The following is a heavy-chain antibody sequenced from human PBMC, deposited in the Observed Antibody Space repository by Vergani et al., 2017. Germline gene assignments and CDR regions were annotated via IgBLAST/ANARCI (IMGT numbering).Heavy chain of an antibody. Sequence: QVQVVQSGAEVKKSGASVKVSCKTSVYTFSNYYMHWARQAPGQGLEWMGIINTSGGHTNYAQKFQGRVTMTRDTSTSTVYMELSSLRSEDTAIYYCARGEYGILTGYRYWGQGTQVTV. CDR1: VYTFSNYY. CDR2: INTSGGHT. J-gene: IGHJ4*02. V-gene: IGHV1-46*03. D-gene: IGHD3-9*01. CDR3: ARGEYGILTGYRY.